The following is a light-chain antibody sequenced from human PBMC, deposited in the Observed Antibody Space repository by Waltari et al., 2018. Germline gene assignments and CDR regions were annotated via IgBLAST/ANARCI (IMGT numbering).Light chain of an antibody. J-gene: IGLJ3*02. V-gene: IGLV3-21*04. CDR2: HDS. Sequence: SSVLTQPSSVSVAPGATARITCGGNDIAPKDIHWYQQRPGQSPVLVIYHDSDRPSGSPELCYGAHAGNTATLSISRVEAGDEADYYGQVWHSSPDHWVFVGGTKLTVL. CDR3: QVWHSSPDHWV. CDR1: DIAPKD.